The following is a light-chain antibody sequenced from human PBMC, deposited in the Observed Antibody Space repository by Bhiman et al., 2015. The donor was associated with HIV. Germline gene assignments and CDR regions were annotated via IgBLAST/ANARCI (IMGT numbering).Light chain of an antibody. CDR2: GNS. CDR3: ATWHDSLDGVM. J-gene: IGLJ3*02. CDR1: SSNIGAGYD. Sequence: QSVLTQPPSVSGAPGQRVTISCTGSSSNIGAGYDVHWYQQLPGTAPKLLMYGNSNRPSGVPDRFSGSKSGTSASLAISGLQAEDEAEYFCATWHDSLDGVMFGGGTKLTVL. V-gene: IGLV1-40*01.